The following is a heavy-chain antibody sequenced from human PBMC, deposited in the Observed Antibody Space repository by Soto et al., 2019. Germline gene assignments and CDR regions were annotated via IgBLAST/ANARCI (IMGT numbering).Heavy chain of an antibody. J-gene: IGHJ4*02. V-gene: IGHV3-33*01. CDR1: GFTFSSYG. CDR3: ARDSYCSGGSCYPGFLDY. CDR2: IWYDGSNK. Sequence: GGSLRLSCAASGFTFSSYGMHWVRQAPGKGLEWVALIWYDGSNKYYADSVKGRFTISRDNSKNTLYLQMNSLRAEDTAVYYCARDSYCSGGSCYPGFLDYWGQGTLVTVSS. D-gene: IGHD2-15*01.